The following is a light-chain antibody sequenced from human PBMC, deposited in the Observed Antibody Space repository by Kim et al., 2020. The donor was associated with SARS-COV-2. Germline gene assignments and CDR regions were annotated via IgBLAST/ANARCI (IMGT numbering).Light chain of an antibody. CDR1: QDISND. J-gene: IGKJ4*01. Sequence: DIQMTQSPSSLSASVGDRVTITCQASQDISNDLNWYQQKPGKAPKLLIYDASNLETGVPSRFSGSGSGTDFTFTISSLQPEDIATYYCQQYDNHQLTFGGGTKVDIK. CDR3: QQYDNHQLT. CDR2: DAS. V-gene: IGKV1-33*01.